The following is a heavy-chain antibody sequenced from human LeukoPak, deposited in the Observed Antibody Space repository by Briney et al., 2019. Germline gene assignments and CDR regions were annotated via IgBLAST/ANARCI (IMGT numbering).Heavy chain of an antibody. D-gene: IGHD5-18*01. V-gene: IGHV3-30*02. J-gene: IGHJ4*02. CDR2: IRYDGSNK. CDR3: AKDRSDTDMVYVFDY. CDR1: GFTFSGYG. Sequence: GGSLRLSCAASGFTFSGYGMHWVRQAPGKGLEWVAFIRYDGSNKYYADSVKGRFTISRDNSKNTLYLQMNSLRAEDTAVYYCAKDRSDTDMVYVFDYWGQGTLVTVSS.